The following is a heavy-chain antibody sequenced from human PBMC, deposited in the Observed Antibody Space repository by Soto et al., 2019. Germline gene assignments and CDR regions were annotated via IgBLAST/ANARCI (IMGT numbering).Heavy chain of an antibody. Sequence: SETLSLTCSVSGASISNSNLYWAWIRQPPGKGLEWIGCMYNGGRTYYNPSLESRLSMSVDTSKNHFSLRLASVTAADTAVYYCATKDTHHFDSSGYYYVGWFDTWGQGTRVTVSS. V-gene: IGHV4-39*02. D-gene: IGHD3-22*01. CDR2: MYNGGRT. CDR1: GASISNSNLY. J-gene: IGHJ5*02. CDR3: ATKDTHHFDSSGYYYVGWFDT.